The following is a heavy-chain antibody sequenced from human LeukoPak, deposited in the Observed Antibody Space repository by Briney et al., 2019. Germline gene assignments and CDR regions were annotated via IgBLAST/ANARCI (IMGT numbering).Heavy chain of an antibody. V-gene: IGHV3-23*01. D-gene: IGHD3-22*01. CDR1: GFTFSSYA. Sequence: GRSLRLSCAASGFTFSSYAMSWVRQAPGKGLEWVSAISGSGGSTYYADSVKGRFTISRDNSKNTLYLQMNSLRAEDTAVYYCGNSSGYYRPYYFDYWGQGTLVTVSS. CDR2: ISGSGGST. CDR3: GNSSGYYRPYYFDY. J-gene: IGHJ4*02.